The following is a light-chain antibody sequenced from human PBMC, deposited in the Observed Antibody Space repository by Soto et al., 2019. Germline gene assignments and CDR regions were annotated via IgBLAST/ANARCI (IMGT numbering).Light chain of an antibody. CDR2: GTA. J-gene: IGKJ2*03. CDR1: QSTTGW. Sequence: DIQMTQSPSTLSASIGDRVTITCRASQSTTGWLAWYQQKPGIAPKLLIYGTASIENEIPSRFSGSVSGTEVTLTSPYLQLDEFETDYCQQYSPYAYRLGQGTKLQIK. CDR3: QQYSPYAYR. V-gene: IGKV1-5*03.